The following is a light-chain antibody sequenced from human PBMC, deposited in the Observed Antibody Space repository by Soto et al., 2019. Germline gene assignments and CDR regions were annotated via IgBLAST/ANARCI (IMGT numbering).Light chain of an antibody. J-gene: IGLJ3*02. CDR2: DPN. CDR3: LLYYGGVRV. CDR1: TGAVTSGYY. Sequence: QAVVTQEPSLTVSPGGTVTLTCASSTGAVTSGYYPNWFQQKPGQAPRALIYDPNNQHSCTPSRFSGSLLGGKAALTLSGVQPEDEAEYYCLLYYGGVRVFGGGTKVTVL. V-gene: IGLV7-43*01.